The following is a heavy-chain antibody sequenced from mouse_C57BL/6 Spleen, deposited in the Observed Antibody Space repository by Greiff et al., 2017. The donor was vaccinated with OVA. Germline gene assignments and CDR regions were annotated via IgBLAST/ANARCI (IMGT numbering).Heavy chain of an antibody. CDR1: GYAFSSYW. CDR3: ARGGGRNYFDY. D-gene: IGHD1-1*01. CDR2: IYPGDGDT. J-gene: IGHJ2*01. V-gene: IGHV1-80*01. Sequence: LQESGAELVKPGASVKISCKASGYAFSSYWMNWVKQRPGKGLEWIGQIYPGDGDTNYNGKFKGKATLTADKSSSTAYMQLSSLTSEDSAFYLCARGGGRNYFDYWGQGTTLTVSS.